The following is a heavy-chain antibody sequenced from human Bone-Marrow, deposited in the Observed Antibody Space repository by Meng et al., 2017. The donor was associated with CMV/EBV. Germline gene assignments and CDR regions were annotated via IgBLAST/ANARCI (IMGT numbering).Heavy chain of an antibody. Sequence: GSLRLSCTVSGASISSYYWSWIRQPPGKGLEWIGYIHYSGSTNYNPSLKSRVAISVDTSKNQLSLKLNSVTTADTAVYYCALLDGFGEFTSDYYYYGMDVWGQGTTVTVSS. V-gene: IGHV4-59*01. CDR2: IHYSGST. CDR1: GASISSYY. D-gene: IGHD3-10*01. J-gene: IGHJ6*02. CDR3: ALLDGFGEFTSDYYYYGMDV.